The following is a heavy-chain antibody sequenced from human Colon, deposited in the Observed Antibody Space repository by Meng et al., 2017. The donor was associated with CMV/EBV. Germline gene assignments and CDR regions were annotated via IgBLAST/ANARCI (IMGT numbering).Heavy chain of an antibody. V-gene: IGHV3-15*07. J-gene: IGHJ4*02. CDR1: GLSFTSVS. Sequence: VASGLSFTSVSMPWVRQDPGKGLEWVGRIKGQDEGAALEFAAPVKGRFTITRDDSRNTHYLQMSSLKTEDTAVYYCTTGLTCYFDYWGQGTLVTVSS. CDR3: TTGLTCYFDY. CDR2: IKGQDEGAAL. D-gene: IGHD2-21*02.